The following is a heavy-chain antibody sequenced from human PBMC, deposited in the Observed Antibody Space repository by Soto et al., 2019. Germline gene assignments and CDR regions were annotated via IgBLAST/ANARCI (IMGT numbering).Heavy chain of an antibody. V-gene: IGHV4-31*01. J-gene: IGHJ6*02. CDR1: GGSISSGGYY. D-gene: IGHD3-10*01. Sequence: QVQLQESGPGLVKPSQTLSLTCTVSGGSISSGGYYWSWIRQHPGKGLEWIGYIYYSGRTYYNPSHKRLVTISVDTSKTHFSLKLSSVTAADTAVYYCARDGVGHYYGSGSYRGMDVWGQGTTVTVSS. CDR3: ARDGVGHYYGSGSYRGMDV. CDR2: IYYSGRT.